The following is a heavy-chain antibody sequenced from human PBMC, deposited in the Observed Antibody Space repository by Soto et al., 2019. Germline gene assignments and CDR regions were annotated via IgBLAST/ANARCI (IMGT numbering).Heavy chain of an antibody. CDR1: GFTVSSNY. D-gene: IGHD3-22*01. CDR3: AKIVYDGSGSYQRHYYYYGLDV. CDR2: ISGSGIST. V-gene: IGHV3-23*01. J-gene: IGHJ6*02. Sequence: GGSLRLSCAASGFTVSSNYMSWVRQAPGKGLEWVSTISGSGISTYYADSVKGRFTISRDNSKNTLYVQMNSLRAEDTAIYYCAKIVYDGSGSYQRHYYYYGLDVWGQGTTVTVS.